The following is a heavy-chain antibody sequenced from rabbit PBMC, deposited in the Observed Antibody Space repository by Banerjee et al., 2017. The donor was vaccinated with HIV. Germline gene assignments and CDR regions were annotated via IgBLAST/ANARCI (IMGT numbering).Heavy chain of an antibody. CDR3: ARDLAGVIGWNFGL. Sequence: QEQLEESGGDLVKPEGSLTLTCTASAFSFSNKYVMCWVRQAPGKGLEWIGCINTGSSGSTYYASWAKGRFTISKTSSTTVTLQMTSLTAADTATYLCARDLAGVIGWNFGLWGPGTLVTVS. J-gene: IGHJ4*01. CDR1: AFSFSNKYV. D-gene: IGHD4-1*01. CDR2: INTGSSGST. V-gene: IGHV1S45*01.